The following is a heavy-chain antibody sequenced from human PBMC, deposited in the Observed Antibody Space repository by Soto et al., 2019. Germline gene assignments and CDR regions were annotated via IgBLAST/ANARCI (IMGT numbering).Heavy chain of an antibody. CDR2: ISWNSGSI. CDR1: GFTFDDYA. Sequence: PGGSLRLSCAASGFTFDDYAMHWVRQAPGKGLEWVSGISWNSGSIGYADSVKGRFTISRDNAKNSLYLQMNSLRAEDTALYFCAKDIEAAAGLIYAFDIWGQGTMVTVSS. J-gene: IGHJ3*02. V-gene: IGHV3-9*01. D-gene: IGHD6-13*01. CDR3: AKDIEAAAGLIYAFDI.